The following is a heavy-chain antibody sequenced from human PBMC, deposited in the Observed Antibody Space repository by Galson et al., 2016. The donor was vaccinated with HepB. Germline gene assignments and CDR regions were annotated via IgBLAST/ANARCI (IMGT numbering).Heavy chain of an antibody. V-gene: IGHV5-51*01. CDR2: IYPGDSDI. J-gene: IGHJ6*03. CDR1: GYIFSNYW. CDR3: ARALNYYYYMDV. Sequence: QSGAEVKKPGESLEIFCKGSGYIFSNYWIVWVRQVAGKGLEWMGIIYPGDSDIRYSPSFQGLVTIPADKSTDTAYPRWSSLKASDTAMYYCARALNYYYYMDVWGNGTTVTVSS.